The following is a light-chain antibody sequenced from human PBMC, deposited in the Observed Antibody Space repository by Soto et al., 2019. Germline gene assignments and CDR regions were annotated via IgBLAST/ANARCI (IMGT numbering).Light chain of an antibody. CDR2: DTS. CDR1: QSVGIK. J-gene: IGKJ5*01. V-gene: IGKV3-15*01. CDR3: QQYNYWPPIT. Sequence: EIVLTQSPATLSVSPGERATLSCRASQSVGIKLAWYQQKPGQAPRLLISDTSTRATGIPARFSGSGSGTEFTLTISSLQSEDFAVYFCQQYNYWPPITFGQGTRLEIK.